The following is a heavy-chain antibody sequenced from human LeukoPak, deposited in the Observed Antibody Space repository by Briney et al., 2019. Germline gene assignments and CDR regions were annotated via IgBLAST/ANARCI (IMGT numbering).Heavy chain of an antibody. D-gene: IGHD1-26*01. V-gene: IGHV3-21*01. CDR3: ARGGGSYDY. Sequence: GGSLRLSCAASGFTFSSYSINWVRQAPGKGLEWVSSISGDSNYIYYADSVRGRFTISKDNAKTALYLQMNSLRADDTAVYYCARGGGSYDYWGQGTLVTVSS. CDR2: ISGDSNYI. CDR1: GFTFSSYS. J-gene: IGHJ4*02.